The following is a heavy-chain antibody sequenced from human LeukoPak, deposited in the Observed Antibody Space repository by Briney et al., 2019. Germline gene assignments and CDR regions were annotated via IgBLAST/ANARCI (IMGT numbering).Heavy chain of an antibody. Sequence: GGSLRLSCAASGFTFSSYAMSWVRQAPGKGLEWVSGISGSGGSTYYADSVKGRFTISRDNSKKTLYLQMDSLRAEDTAVYYCAKDSGTMVRGVIDYWGQGTLVTVSS. CDR1: GFTFSSYA. V-gene: IGHV3-23*01. CDR2: ISGSGGST. D-gene: IGHD3-10*01. J-gene: IGHJ4*02. CDR3: AKDSGTMVRGVIDY.